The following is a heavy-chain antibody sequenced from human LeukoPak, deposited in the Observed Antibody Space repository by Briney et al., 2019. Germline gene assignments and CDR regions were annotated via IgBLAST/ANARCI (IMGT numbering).Heavy chain of an antibody. CDR2: ISGSGHRT. Sequence: GGSLRLSCAASGFTFSSYGVSWVRQAPGKGLEWVSGISGSGHRTYYADSVKGRFTISRDNSKSTLYLQMNSLRAEDTAVYYCAKAYYDSSGYYDYWGQGTLVTVSS. D-gene: IGHD3-22*01. CDR1: GFTFSSYG. V-gene: IGHV3-23*01. J-gene: IGHJ4*02. CDR3: AKAYYDSSGYYDY.